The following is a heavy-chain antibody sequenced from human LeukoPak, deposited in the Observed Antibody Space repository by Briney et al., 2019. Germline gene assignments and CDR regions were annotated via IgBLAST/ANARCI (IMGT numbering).Heavy chain of an antibody. CDR3: ARDLDSSSWYGYYYYYGMDV. V-gene: IGHV1-69*13. D-gene: IGHD6-13*01. CDR1: GGTFSSYA. J-gene: IGHJ6*02. CDR2: IIPIFGTA. Sequence: SVKVSCKASGGTFSSYAISWVRQAPGQGLEWMGGIIPIFGTANYAQKFQGRVTITADESTSTAYMELSSLRSKDTAVYYCARDLDSSSWYGYYYYYGMDVWGQGTTVTVSS.